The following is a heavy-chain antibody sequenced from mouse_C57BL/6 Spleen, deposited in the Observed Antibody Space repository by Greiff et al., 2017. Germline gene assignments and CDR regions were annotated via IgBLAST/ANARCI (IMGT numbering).Heavy chain of an antibody. J-gene: IGHJ1*03. CDR3: AREDGYTYFDV. Sequence: EVHLVESEGGLVQPGSSMKLSCTASGFTFSDYYMAWVRQVPEKGLEWVANINYDGSSTYYLDSLKSRFIISRDNAKNILYLQMSSLKSEDTATYYCAREDGYTYFDVWGTGTTVTVSS. CDR2: INYDGSST. CDR1: GFTFSDYY. D-gene: IGHD2-3*01. V-gene: IGHV5-16*01.